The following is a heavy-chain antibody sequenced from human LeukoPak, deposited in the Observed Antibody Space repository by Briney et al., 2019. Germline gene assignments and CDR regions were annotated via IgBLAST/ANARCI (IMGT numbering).Heavy chain of an antibody. CDR2: INPSGGST. V-gene: IGHV1-46*01. D-gene: IGHD5-18*01. Sequence: ASVKVSCKASGYTFTSYYMHWVRQAPGQGLEWMGIINPSGGSTSYAQKFQGRVTMTRDMSTSTAYMELRSLRSDDTAVYYCRVGPYSYGFDAFDIWGQGTMVTVSS. J-gene: IGHJ3*02. CDR1: GYTFTSYY. CDR3: RVGPYSYGFDAFDI.